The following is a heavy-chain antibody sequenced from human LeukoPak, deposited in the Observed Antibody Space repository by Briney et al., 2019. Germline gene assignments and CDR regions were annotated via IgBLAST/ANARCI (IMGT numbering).Heavy chain of an antibody. CDR2: INHRRST. V-gene: IGHV4-34*01. D-gene: IGHD3-10*01. CDR1: GGSFSGYY. CDR3: ARLVGRWFGERAYSYNSMDV. J-gene: IGHJ6*03. Sequence: SETLSLTCAVSGGSFSGYYWTWIRQPPGKGLEWIGEINHRRSTKYSPSLKSRVTISVDTSKNQFSLRLSSVTAADTAVYYCARLVGRWFGERAYSYNSMDVSGKGTTVTISS.